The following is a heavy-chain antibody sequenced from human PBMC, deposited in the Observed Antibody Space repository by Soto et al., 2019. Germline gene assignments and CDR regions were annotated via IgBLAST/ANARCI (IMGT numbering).Heavy chain of an antibody. V-gene: IGHV3-33*01. Sequence: GGSLRLSCAASGFTFSSYVMHWVRQAPGKGLEWVAVIWYDGSNKYYADSVKGRFTISRDNSKNTLYLQMNSLRAEDTAVYYCARDLNPSSSWPYYYYGMEVWAQGPTVXV. CDR3: ARDLNPSSSWPYYYYGMEV. CDR1: GFTFSSYV. J-gene: IGHJ6*01. D-gene: IGHD6-13*01. CDR2: IWYDGSNK.